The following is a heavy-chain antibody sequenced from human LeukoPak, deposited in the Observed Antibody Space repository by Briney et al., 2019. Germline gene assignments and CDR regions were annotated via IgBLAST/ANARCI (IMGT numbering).Heavy chain of an antibody. CDR3: AELGITMIGGV. J-gene: IGHJ6*04. CDR2: ISSSGSTI. Sequence: PGGSLRLSCAASGFTSSRYDIHWVRQAPGKGLEWVSYISSSGSTIYYADSVKGRFTISRDNAKNSLYLQMNSLRAEDTAVYYCAELGITMIGGVWGKGTTVTISS. V-gene: IGHV3-48*03. CDR1: GFTSSRYD. D-gene: IGHD3-10*02.